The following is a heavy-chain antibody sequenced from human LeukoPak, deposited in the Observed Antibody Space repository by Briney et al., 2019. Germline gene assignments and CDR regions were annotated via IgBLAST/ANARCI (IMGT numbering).Heavy chain of an antibody. Sequence: GGSLRLSCAASGFTFSSYSMNWVRQAPGKGLEWVSSISSSSSYIYYADSVKGRFTISRDNAKNSLYLQMNSLRAEDTAVYYCARAATKGYCSSTSCYKSGFDPWGQGTLVTVSS. CDR1: GFTFSSYS. J-gene: IGHJ5*02. V-gene: IGHV3-21*01. D-gene: IGHD2-2*01. CDR3: ARAATKGYCSSTSCYKSGFDP. CDR2: ISSSSSYI.